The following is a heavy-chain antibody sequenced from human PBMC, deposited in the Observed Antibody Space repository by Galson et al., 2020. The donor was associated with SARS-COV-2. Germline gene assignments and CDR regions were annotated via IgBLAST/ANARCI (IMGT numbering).Heavy chain of an antibody. CDR2: IYYSGST. V-gene: IGHV4-61*01. CDR3: ARVGEGLALVFDY. J-gene: IGHJ4*02. CDR1: GGSVSSGSYY. Sequence: SETLSLTCTVSGGSVSSGSYYWSWIRQPPGKGLEWIGYIYYSGSTNYNPSLKSRVTISVDTSKNQFSLKLSSVTAADTAVYYCARVGEGLALVFDYWGQGTLVTVSS.